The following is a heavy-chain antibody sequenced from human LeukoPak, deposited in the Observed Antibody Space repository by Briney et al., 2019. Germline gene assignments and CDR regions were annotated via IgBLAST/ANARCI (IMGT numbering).Heavy chain of an antibody. Sequence: SETLSLTCTVSGGSISSYCWSWIRQPPGKGLEWIGYIYYSGSTNYNPSLKSRVTISVDTSKNQFSLKLSSVTAADTAVYYCARRRLFLYSYGHKGQSWFDPWGQGTLVTVSS. V-gene: IGHV4-59*12. CDR3: ARRRLFLYSYGHKGQSWFDP. CDR2: IYYSGST. D-gene: IGHD5-18*01. J-gene: IGHJ5*02. CDR1: GGSISSYC.